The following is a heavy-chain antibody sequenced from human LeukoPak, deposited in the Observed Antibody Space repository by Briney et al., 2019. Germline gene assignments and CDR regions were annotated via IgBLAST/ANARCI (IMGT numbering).Heavy chain of an antibody. CDR1: GGTFSSYA. V-gene: IGHV1-69*01. Sequence: SVKVSCKASGGTFSSYAISWVRQAPGQGLEWMGGIVPIFGTVNYAQKFQGRVTITADESTSTAYMELSGLRSEDTAVYYCARGTIGGDDYWGQGTLVTVSS. CDR3: ARGTIGGDDY. D-gene: IGHD3-10*01. CDR2: IVPIFGTV. J-gene: IGHJ4*02.